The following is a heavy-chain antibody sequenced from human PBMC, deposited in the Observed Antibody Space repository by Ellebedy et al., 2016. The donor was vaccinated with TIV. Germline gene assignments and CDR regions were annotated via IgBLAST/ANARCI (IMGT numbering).Heavy chain of an antibody. Sequence: ASVKVSCKASGGTFSSYAISWVRQAPGQGLEWMGGIIPIFGTANYAQKFQGRVTITADESTSTAYMELSSLRSEDTAVYYCARIRGTALSLWYFDLWGRGTLDTVSS. D-gene: IGHD3-16*01. CDR2: IIPIFGTA. CDR3: ARIRGTALSLWYFDL. CDR1: GGTFSSYA. V-gene: IGHV1-69*13. J-gene: IGHJ2*01.